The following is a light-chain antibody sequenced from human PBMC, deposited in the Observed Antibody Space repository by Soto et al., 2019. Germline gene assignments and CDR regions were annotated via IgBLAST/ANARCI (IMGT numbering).Light chain of an antibody. CDR3: SSYKNSITYA. Sequence: QSLLTQPPSASGSPGQSVTISCTGTSSDVGRYKFVSWYQQHLGKAPKLMIYEVSNRPSGISNRFSGSKSGNTASLTISGLQAEDEADYYCSSYKNSITYAFGTGTKV. V-gene: IGLV2-14*01. J-gene: IGLJ1*01. CDR2: EVS. CDR1: SSDVGRYKF.